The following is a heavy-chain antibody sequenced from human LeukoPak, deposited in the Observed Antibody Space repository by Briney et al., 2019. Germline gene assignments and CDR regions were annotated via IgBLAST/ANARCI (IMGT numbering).Heavy chain of an antibody. CDR3: ATALKYGGNSGYYFDY. Sequence: ASVKVSCKASGYTFTGYYMHWVRQAPGQGLEWMGRINPNSGGTNYAQKFQGRVTMTRDTSISTAYMELSRLRSDDTAVYYCATALKYGGNSGYYFDYWGQGTPVTVSS. CDR2: INPNSGGT. J-gene: IGHJ4*02. D-gene: IGHD4-23*01. V-gene: IGHV1-2*06. CDR1: GYTFTGYY.